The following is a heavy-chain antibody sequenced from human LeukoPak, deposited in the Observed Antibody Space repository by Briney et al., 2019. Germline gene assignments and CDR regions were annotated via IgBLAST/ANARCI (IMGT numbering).Heavy chain of an antibody. CDR1: GYSISSGYY. CDR3: ASNYVRDPYYYYYMDV. J-gene: IGHJ6*03. CDR2: IYHSGST. Sequence: SETLSLTCTVSGYSISSGYYWGWIRQPPGKGLEWIGSIYHSGSTYYNPSLKSRVTISVDTSKNQFSLKLGSVTAADTAVYYCASNYVRDPYYYYYMDVWGKGTTVTVSS. D-gene: IGHD1-7*01. V-gene: IGHV4-38-2*02.